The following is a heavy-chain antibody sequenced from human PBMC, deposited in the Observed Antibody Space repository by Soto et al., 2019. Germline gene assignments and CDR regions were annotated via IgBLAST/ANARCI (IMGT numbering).Heavy chain of an antibody. CDR2: IHNIGST. CDR3: AIDKGRPYYYYYGMDV. Sequence: QVQLQESGPGLVKPSQTLSLTCTVSGGSSSSDDYYWSWIRQPPGKGLEWLGYIHNIGSTYYNPSLKSRVTISVDTSKNQFSLKLSSVTAADTAVYYCAIDKGRPYYYYYGMDVWGQGTTVTVSS. J-gene: IGHJ6*02. V-gene: IGHV4-30-4*01. CDR1: GGSSSSDDYY.